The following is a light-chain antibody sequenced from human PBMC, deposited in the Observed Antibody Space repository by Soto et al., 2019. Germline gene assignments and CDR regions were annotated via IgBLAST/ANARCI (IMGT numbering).Light chain of an antibody. CDR1: QSVDSD. CDR2: GAS. Sequence: EVVVTQSPATLSVSPGERVTLSCRASQSVDSDVAWFQHKPGQAPRLLIYGASTSAASIPGRFSGSGYETDFTFTISRLEPEDFAVYDGQHYGSSPRLTFGQGTKVEIK. CDR3: QHYGSSPRLT. J-gene: IGKJ1*01. V-gene: IGKV3-20*01.